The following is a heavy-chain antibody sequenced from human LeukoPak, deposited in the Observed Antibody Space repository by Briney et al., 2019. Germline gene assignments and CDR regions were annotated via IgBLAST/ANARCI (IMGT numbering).Heavy chain of an antibody. Sequence: QSGGSLRLSCEASGFTFSNHGMHWVRQAPGKGLEWVAVISYDGSNKYYADSVKGRFTISRDNSKNTLYLQMNSLRAEDSAVYYCAKDKYGSGSPLDYWGQGTLVTVSS. J-gene: IGHJ4*02. V-gene: IGHV3-30*18. CDR2: ISYDGSNK. D-gene: IGHD3-10*01. CDR1: GFTFSNHG. CDR3: AKDKYGSGSPLDY.